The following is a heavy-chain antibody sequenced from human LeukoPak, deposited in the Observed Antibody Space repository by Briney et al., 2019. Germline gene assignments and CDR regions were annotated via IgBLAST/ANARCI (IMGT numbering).Heavy chain of an antibody. CDR1: GFTFSSYG. D-gene: IGHD4-23*01. Sequence: GRSLRLSCAASGFTFSSYGMHWVRQAPGKGLEWVAVISYDGSNKYYADSVKGRFTISRDNSKNTLYLQMNSLRAEDTAVYYCAKKGGVYGGVDYWGQGTLVTVSS. J-gene: IGHJ4*02. CDR2: ISYDGSNK. V-gene: IGHV3-30*18. CDR3: AKKGGVYGGVDY.